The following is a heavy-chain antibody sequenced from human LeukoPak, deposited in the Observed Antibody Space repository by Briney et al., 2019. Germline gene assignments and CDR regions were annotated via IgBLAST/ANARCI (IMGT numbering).Heavy chain of an antibody. V-gene: IGHV4-31*03. CDR1: GGSFSSGDYY. CDR3: AGEETGEHWFDP. Sequence: PSQTLSLTCTVSGGSFSSGDYYWSWIRQHPGKGLEWIGYISYSGSTYYNPSLKSRVIISVDTSKNQFSLRLSSVTAADTAVYYCAGEETGEHWFDPWGQGTLVTVSS. D-gene: IGHD7-27*01. CDR2: ISYSGST. J-gene: IGHJ5*02.